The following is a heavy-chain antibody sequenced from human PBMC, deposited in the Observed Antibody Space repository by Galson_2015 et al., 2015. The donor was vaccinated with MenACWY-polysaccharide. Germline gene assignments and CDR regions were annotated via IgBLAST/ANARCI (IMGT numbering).Heavy chain of an antibody. CDR2: ISSSGATI. Sequence: SLRLSCAASGFAFSNYEMSWVRQAPGKGLEWISYISSSGATIYYADSVKGRFTISRNNAKNSLYLQMTSLRAEYTAVYYCERGLSTRCVRDFWGQGTLVTVSS. J-gene: IGHJ4*02. CDR3: ERGLSTRCVRDF. CDR1: GFAFSNYE. V-gene: IGHV3-48*03. D-gene: IGHD2/OR15-2a*01.